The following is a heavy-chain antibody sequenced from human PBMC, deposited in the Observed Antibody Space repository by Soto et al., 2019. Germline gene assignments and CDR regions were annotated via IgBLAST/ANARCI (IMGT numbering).Heavy chain of an antibody. Sequence: QVQLQESGPGLVKPSETLSLTCTVSGGSISSYYWSWIRQPPGKGLEWIGYIYYSGSTNYNPSLTSRVTISVDTSKNQFSLKLSSATAADTAVYYCARRWGAAVDYWGQGTLVTVSS. CDR3: ARRWGAAVDY. V-gene: IGHV4-59*08. CDR1: GGSISSYY. CDR2: IYYSGST. J-gene: IGHJ4*02. D-gene: IGHD1-26*01.